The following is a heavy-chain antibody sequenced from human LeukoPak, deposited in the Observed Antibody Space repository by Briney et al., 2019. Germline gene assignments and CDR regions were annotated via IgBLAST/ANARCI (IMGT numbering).Heavy chain of an antibody. V-gene: IGHV1-2*02. CDR1: GYRFSDYY. CDR3: ARGYCSGGSCYHFDS. J-gene: IGHJ4*02. D-gene: IGHD2-15*01. Sequence: ASVKVSCKASGYRFSDYYMHWVRQAPGQGREWMGWVNSNSGGTHYAQKFEGRVTMTRDTSISTAYMELTRLKSDDTAVYYCARGYCSGGSCYHFDSWGQGTLVTVSS. CDR2: VNSNSGGT.